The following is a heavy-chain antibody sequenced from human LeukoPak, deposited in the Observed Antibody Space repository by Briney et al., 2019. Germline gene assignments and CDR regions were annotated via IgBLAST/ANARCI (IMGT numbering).Heavy chain of an antibody. D-gene: IGHD2-21*02. J-gene: IGHJ4*02. Sequence: GGSLRLSCAASGFTFSSFGMHWVRQAPGKGLEWVAVIWYDGSKKYYADSVKGRFTISRDNSKNTVYLQMNSLRAEDTAVYYCARVSPEIVVVTGTGAPDYWGQGTLVTVSS. CDR3: ARVSPEIVVVTGTGAPDY. CDR1: GFTFSSFG. CDR2: IWYDGSKK. V-gene: IGHV3-33*01.